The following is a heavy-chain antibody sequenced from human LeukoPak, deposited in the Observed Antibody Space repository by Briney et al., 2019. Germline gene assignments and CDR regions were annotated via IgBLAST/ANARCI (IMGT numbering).Heavy chain of an antibody. V-gene: IGHV3-48*04. CDR2: ISSSGSTI. CDR3: ARDGDGILDY. D-gene: IGHD3-3*01. J-gene: IGHJ4*02. Sequence: TGGSLRLSCAASGFTFSTYWMTWVRQAPGKGLEWVSYISSSGSTIYYADSVKGRFTISRDNAKNSLYLQMNSLRAEDTAVYYCARDGDGILDYWGQGTLVTVSS. CDR1: GFTFSTYW.